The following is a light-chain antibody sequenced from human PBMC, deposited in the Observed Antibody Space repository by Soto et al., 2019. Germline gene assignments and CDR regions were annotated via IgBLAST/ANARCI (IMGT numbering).Light chain of an antibody. CDR2: GAS. J-gene: IGKJ3*01. Sequence: NVLPQPPGTLSLTPGERATLSCRASQSVSSSYLAWYQQKPGQAPRLLIYGASSRATGIPDRFSGSGSGKEIKLTISRLEPEDSAVYYCQQYGSSPPFTVGPGTRVDIK. CDR3: QQYGSSPPFT. V-gene: IGKV3-20*01. CDR1: QSVSSSY.